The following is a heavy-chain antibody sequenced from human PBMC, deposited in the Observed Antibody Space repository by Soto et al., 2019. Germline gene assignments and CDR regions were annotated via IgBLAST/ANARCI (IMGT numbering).Heavy chain of an antibody. CDR2: INHTGHT. CDR3: ARSGHLFDY. J-gene: IGHJ4*02. Sequence: PSETLSLTCAVYGGSFNDYYLSWIRQPPGKGLEWIGEINHTGHTNYNPSLKSRVTISVDTSKNQFSLKLTSVTAADTAVYYCARSGHLFDYWGQGILVTVSS. V-gene: IGHV4-34*01. CDR1: GGSFNDYY. D-gene: IGHD3-10*01.